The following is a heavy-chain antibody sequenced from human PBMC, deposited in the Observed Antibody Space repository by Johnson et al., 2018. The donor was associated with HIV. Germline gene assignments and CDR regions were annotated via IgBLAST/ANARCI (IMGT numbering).Heavy chain of an antibody. Sequence: QVQLVESGGGVVQPGRSLRLSCAASGFTFSSYAMHWVRQAPGKGLEWVAVISYDGSNKYYADSVKGRFTISRDNSKNPLYLQMNSLRAEDTAVYYCARIGLPYYYGSGSYSHDAFDIWGQGTMVTVSS. D-gene: IGHD3-10*01. CDR3: ARIGLPYYYGSGSYSHDAFDI. CDR1: GFTFSSYA. CDR2: ISYDGSNK. V-gene: IGHV3-30-3*01. J-gene: IGHJ3*02.